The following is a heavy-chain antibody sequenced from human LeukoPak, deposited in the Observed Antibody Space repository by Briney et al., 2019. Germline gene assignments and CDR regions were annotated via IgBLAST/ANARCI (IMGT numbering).Heavy chain of an antibody. CDR3: ARVRFCSRTNCYGYLDH. CDR2: IWFDGSKK. Sequence: TGGSLRLSCAASGFTFSSYGMNWVGQAPGKGLEWVAVIWFDGSKKDYVDSVKGRFTISRDNSKNTLYLQMNSLRAEDTAVYYCARVRFCSRTNCYGYLDHWGQGTQVTVSS. D-gene: IGHD2-2*01. CDR1: GFTFSSYG. J-gene: IGHJ4*02. V-gene: IGHV3-33*01.